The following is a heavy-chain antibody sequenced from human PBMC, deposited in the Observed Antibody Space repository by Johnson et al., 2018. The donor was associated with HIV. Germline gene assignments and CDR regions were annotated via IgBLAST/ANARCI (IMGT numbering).Heavy chain of an antibody. Sequence: VQLVESGGGLVQPGGSLRLSCAASGFTFSSYWMSWVRQAPGKGLEWVANIKQDGSETYSVDSVKGRFTISRDNAKNSLYLQMNSLRAEDTAVYYCARTRRGWAHDAFDIWGQGTMVTVSS. D-gene: IGHD6-19*01. J-gene: IGHJ3*02. CDR3: ARTRRGWAHDAFDI. V-gene: IGHV3-7*04. CDR2: IKQDGSET. CDR1: GFTFSSYW.